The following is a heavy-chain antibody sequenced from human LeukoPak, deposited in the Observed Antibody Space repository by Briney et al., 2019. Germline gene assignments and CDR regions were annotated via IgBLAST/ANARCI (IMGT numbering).Heavy chain of an antibody. D-gene: IGHD2-2*01. Sequence: ASVKVSCKASGYTFTSYGISWVRQAPGQGLEWMGWISGYNGNTNYAQKLQGRVTMTTDTSTSTAYMELRSLRSEDTAVYYCASESRYCSSTSCYGGLDPWGQGTLVTVSS. CDR1: GYTFTSYG. CDR3: ASESRYCSSTSCYGGLDP. J-gene: IGHJ5*02. CDR2: ISGYNGNT. V-gene: IGHV1-18*01.